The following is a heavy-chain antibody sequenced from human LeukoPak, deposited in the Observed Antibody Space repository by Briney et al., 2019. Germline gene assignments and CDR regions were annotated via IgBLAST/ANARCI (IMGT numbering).Heavy chain of an antibody. J-gene: IGHJ4*02. V-gene: IGHV3-15*01. CDR2: IKGKPDGETT. D-gene: IGHD6-19*01. Sequence: GGSLRLSCAASGFTFSNAWMTWVRQAPGKGLEWVGRIKGKPDGETTDYAAPVKGRFTISRDDSKNTLYLQMNSLETEDTAVYYCAKEPHSSGWYWRWSDWGQGTLVTVSS. CDR3: AKEPHSSGWYWRWSD. CDR1: GFTFSNAW.